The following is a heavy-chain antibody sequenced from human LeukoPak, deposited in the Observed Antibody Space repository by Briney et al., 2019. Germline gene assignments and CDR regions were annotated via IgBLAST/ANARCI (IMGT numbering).Heavy chain of an antibody. CDR1: GFTFSSYG. J-gene: IGHJ3*02. CDR2: IRYDGSNK. CDR3: ARDPYDAEAAFDI. Sequence: GGSLRLSCAASGFTFSSYGMHWVRQAPGKGLEWVAFIRYDGSNKYYADSVKGRFTISRDNSKNTLYLQMNSLRAEDTAVYYCARDPYDAEAAFDIWGQGTMVTVSS. V-gene: IGHV3-30*02. D-gene: IGHD3-3*01.